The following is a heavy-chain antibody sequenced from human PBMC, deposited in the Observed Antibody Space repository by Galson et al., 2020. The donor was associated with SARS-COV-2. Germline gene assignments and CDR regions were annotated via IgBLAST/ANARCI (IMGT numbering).Heavy chain of an antibody. Sequence: TSSAMQWVRQARGQRLEWIGWIVVGSGNTNYAQKFQERVTITRDMSTSTAYMELSSLRSEDTAVYYCARDLVGVLDYWGQGTLVTVSS. CDR1: TSSA. V-gene: IGHV1-58*02. D-gene: IGHD2-8*02. J-gene: IGHJ4*02. CDR2: IVVGSGNT. CDR3: ARDLVGVLDY.